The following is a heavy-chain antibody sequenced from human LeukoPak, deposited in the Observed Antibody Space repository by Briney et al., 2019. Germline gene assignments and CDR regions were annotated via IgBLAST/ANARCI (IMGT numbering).Heavy chain of an antibody. D-gene: IGHD4-11*01. CDR1: GFTFTKYD. J-gene: IGHJ5*02. CDR3: AKQYSNYVGRFDP. CDR2: ISDSGGST. Sequence: GGSLRLSCAASGFTFTKYDMSWVRRAPGKGLEWVSAISDSGGSTYYADSVKGRFTISRDNSKNTLYLQMNSLRAEDTAVYYCAKQYSNYVGRFDPWGQGTLVTVSS. V-gene: IGHV3-23*01.